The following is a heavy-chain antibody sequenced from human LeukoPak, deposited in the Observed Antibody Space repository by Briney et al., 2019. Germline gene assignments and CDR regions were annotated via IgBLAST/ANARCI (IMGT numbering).Heavy chain of an antibody. V-gene: IGHV3-30*02. Sequence: GGSLRLSCAASGFTFSSYGMHWVRQAPGKGLEWVAFIRYDGSNKYYADSVKGRFTISRDNSKNTLYLQMNSLRAEDTAVYYCAKERGHYDSSGYLDYWGQGTPVTVSP. CDR2: IRYDGSNK. D-gene: IGHD3-22*01. CDR1: GFTFSSYG. J-gene: IGHJ4*02. CDR3: AKERGHYDSSGYLDY.